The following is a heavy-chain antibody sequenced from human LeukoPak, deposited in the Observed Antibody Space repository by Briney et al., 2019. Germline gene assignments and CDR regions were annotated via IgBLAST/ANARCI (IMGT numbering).Heavy chain of an antibody. D-gene: IGHD6-13*01. V-gene: IGHV3-23*01. CDR3: VKDMSSSWTD. CDR2: ISGSGVGT. CDR1: EFTFRSYA. Sequence: PGGSLRLSCAASEFTFRSYAMSWVRQAPGKGLEWVSAISGSGVGTYYADSVKRRFTISRDNSKNTLYLQMNSLRAEDTAVYYCVKDMSSSWTDWGQGTLVTVSS. J-gene: IGHJ4*02.